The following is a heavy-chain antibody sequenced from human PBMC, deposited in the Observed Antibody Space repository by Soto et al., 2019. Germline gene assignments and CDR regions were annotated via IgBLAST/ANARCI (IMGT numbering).Heavy chain of an antibody. CDR2: FDPEDGET. CDR1: GYTLTELS. Sequence: EAAVKVSCKVSGYTLTELSMHWVRQAPGKGLEWMGGFDPEDGETIYAQKFQGRVTMTEDTSTDTAYMELSSLRSEDTAVYYCATFLTRTYYDILTGYYNLYYFDYWGQGTLVTVSS. D-gene: IGHD3-9*01. J-gene: IGHJ4*02. CDR3: ATFLTRTYYDILTGYYNLYYFDY. V-gene: IGHV1-24*01.